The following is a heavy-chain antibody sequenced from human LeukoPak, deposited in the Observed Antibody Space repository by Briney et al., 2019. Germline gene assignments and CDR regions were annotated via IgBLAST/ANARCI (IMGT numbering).Heavy chain of an antibody. V-gene: IGHV1-18*01. D-gene: IGHD6-13*01. J-gene: IGHJ4*02. Sequence: ASVKVSCKAPGYTFTSYGISWVRQAPGQGLEWMGWSSAYNGHTNYAQKFQGRVTMTTDTSTSTAYMELRSLRFDDSAVYYCARGLEAAALHPYDFWGQGTLVTVSS. CDR2: SSAYNGHT. CDR3: ARGLEAAALHPYDF. CDR1: GYTFTSYG.